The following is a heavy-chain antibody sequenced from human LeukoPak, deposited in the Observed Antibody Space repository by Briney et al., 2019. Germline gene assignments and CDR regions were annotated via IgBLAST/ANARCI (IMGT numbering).Heavy chain of an antibody. CDR3: ASGNSFDY. J-gene: IGHJ4*02. D-gene: IGHD2-15*01. CDR2: MKPDGSEI. CDR1: GFTFSNYA. V-gene: IGHV3-7*01. Sequence: GGSLRLSCAAAGFTFSNYAMTWVRQAPGKGLECVANMKPDGSEIYYVDSVRGRFTVSRDNAKNPLYLQMNSLRADDTAVYFCASGNSFDYWGQGTLVTVSS.